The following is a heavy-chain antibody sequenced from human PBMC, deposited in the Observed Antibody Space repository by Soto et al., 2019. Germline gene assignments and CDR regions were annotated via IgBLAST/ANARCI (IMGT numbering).Heavy chain of an antibody. V-gene: IGHV4-59*01. CDR3: ARGVQQLGLIDY. J-gene: IGHJ4*02. D-gene: IGHD6-13*01. Sequence: PETLSLTCTVSGGSISSYYWSWIRQPPGKGLEWIGYIYYSGSTNYNPSLKSRVTISVDTSKNQFSLKLSSVTAADTAVYYCARGVQQLGLIDYWGQGTLVTASS. CDR2: IYYSGST. CDR1: GGSISSYY.